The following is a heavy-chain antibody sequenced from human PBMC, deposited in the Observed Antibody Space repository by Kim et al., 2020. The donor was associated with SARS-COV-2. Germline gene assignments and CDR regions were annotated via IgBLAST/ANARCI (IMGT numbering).Heavy chain of an antibody. V-gene: IGHV4-59*08. CDR3: ARHGPHHSGYEARFDC. CDR2: VYNSGT. CDR1: GGSLDGYY. Sequence: SETLSLTCTVSGGSLDGYYWSWIRKPPGKGFEWIGYVYNSGTKYNPSLKSRPIISVDTSTNQFSLKMSSVTAADTAVYYCARHGPHHSGYEARFDCWGQGTLVSISS. D-gene: IGHD5-12*01. J-gene: IGHJ4*02.